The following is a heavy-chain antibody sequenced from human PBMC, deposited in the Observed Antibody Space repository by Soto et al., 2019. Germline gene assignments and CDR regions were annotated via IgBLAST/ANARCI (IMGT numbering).Heavy chain of an antibody. CDR2: IYYSGST. V-gene: IGHV4-31*03. Sequence: SETLSLTCTVSGGSISSGGYYWSWIRQHPGKGLEWIGFIYYSGSTYYNPSLKSRVTISVDTSKNQFSLKLSSVTAADTAVYYCVTLRTGLYFVYWGQGTLLTVPS. CDR1: GGSISSGGYY. J-gene: IGHJ4*02. D-gene: IGHD7-27*01. CDR3: VTLRTGLYFVY.